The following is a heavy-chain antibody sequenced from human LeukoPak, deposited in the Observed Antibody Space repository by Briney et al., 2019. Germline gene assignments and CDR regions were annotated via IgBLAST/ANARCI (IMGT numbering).Heavy chain of an antibody. V-gene: IGHV3-43D*03. Sequence: PGGSLRLSCAASGFTFDDYAMHWVRQAPGKGLEWVSLMSWDGGSTYYADSVKGRFTISRDNSKNSLYLQMNSLRAEDTASYYCAKAYCGGDCYLGYFDYWGQGTLVTVAS. D-gene: IGHD2-21*01. J-gene: IGHJ4*02. CDR3: AKAYCGGDCYLGYFDY. CDR2: MSWDGGST. CDR1: GFTFDDYA.